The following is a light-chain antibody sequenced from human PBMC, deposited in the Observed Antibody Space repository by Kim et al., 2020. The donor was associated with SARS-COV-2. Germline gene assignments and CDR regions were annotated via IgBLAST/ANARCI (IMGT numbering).Light chain of an antibody. V-gene: IGKV1-39*01. CDR3: KQRVT. CDR1: QSTNNY. CDR2: GAS. J-gene: IGKJ4*01. Sequence: DIQLTQSPSSLSASVGDRVTITCRASQSTNNYLNWYQHKPGKAPKLLIYGASHLQSGVPSRFSGSGSGTEFTLTISSLQPDDFASYYCKQRVTFGGGTKVEIK.